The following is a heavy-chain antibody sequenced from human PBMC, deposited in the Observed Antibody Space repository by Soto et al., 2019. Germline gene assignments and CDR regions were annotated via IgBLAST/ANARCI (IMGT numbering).Heavy chain of an antibody. V-gene: IGHV3-23*01. CDR1: GFTFSSYA. J-gene: IGHJ5*02. CDR2: ISGSGGST. Sequence: EVQLLESGGGLVQPGGSLRLSCAASGFTFSSYAMSWVRQAPGKGLEWVSAISGSGGSTYYADSVKGRFTISRDNSKNTLYLPKMSLSAADTAVYYCAKRRYYDYLDNWFDPWGQGTLVTVSS. CDR3: AKRRYYDYLDNWFDP. D-gene: IGHD3-3*01.